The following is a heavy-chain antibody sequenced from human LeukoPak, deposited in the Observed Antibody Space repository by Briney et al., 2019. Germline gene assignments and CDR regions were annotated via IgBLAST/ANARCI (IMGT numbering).Heavy chain of an antibody. Sequence: GGSLRLSCSGSGFIFSSYSMNWVRQAPGQGPEWIAYITGRSNTIYYAEPVKGRFTISRDNGKNSLYLQMNNLTAEDTAVYYCASRYQGDNYGMVVWGQGTTVAVSS. CDR1: GFIFSSYS. J-gene: IGHJ6*02. V-gene: IGHV3-48*01. CDR2: ITGRSNTI. D-gene: IGHD2-2*01. CDR3: ASRYQGDNYGMVV.